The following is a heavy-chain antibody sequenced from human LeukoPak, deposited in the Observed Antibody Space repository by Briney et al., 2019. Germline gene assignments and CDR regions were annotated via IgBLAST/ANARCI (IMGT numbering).Heavy chain of an antibody. V-gene: IGHV1-18*01. CDR3: ARDLITMVRVVIRFDP. D-gene: IGHD3-10*01. Sequence: ASVKVSCKASGYTFTSYGISWVRQAPGQGLEWMGWISAYNGNTNYAQKLQGRDTMATDTSTSTAYMELRSLRSDDTAVYYCARDLITMVRVVIRFDPWGQGTLVTVSS. CDR1: GYTFTSYG. J-gene: IGHJ5*02. CDR2: ISAYNGNT.